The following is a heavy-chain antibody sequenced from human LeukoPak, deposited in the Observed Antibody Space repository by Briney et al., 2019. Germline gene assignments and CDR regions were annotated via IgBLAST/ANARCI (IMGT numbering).Heavy chain of an antibody. CDR1: GFTFSSYA. D-gene: IGHD1-26*01. Sequence: GRSLRLSCAASGFTFSSYAMHWVRQAPGKGLEWVAVISYDGSNKYYADSVKGRFTISRDNSKNTLYLQMNSLRAEDTAVYYCARVGVPGADYWGQGTLVTVSS. CDR3: ARVGVPGADY. V-gene: IGHV3-30-3*01. CDR2: ISYDGSNK. J-gene: IGHJ4*02.